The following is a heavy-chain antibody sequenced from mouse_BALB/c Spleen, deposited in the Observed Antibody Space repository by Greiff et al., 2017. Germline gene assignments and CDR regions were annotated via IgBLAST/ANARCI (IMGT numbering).Heavy chain of an antibody. D-gene: IGHD2-3*01. CDR1: GFTFSSYA. CDR2: ISSGGSYT. CDR3: ARQDDGYYDY. Sequence: EVKLVESGGGLVKPGGSLKLSCAASGFTFSSYAMSWVRQTPEKRLEWVATISSGGSYTYYPDSVKGRFTISRDNAKNTLYLQMSSLRSEDTAMYYCARQDDGYYDYWGQGTTLTVSS. V-gene: IGHV5-9-3*01. J-gene: IGHJ2*01.